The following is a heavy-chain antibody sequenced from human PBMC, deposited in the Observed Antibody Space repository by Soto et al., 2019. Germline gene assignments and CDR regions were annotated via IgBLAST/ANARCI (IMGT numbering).Heavy chain of an antibody. CDR1: GGTFSSYA. Sequence: QVQLVQSGAEVKKPGSSVKVSCKASGGTFSSYAISWVRQAPGQGLEWMGGIIPIFGTANYAQKFQGRVTITAXXSXSXXYMELSSLRSEDTAVYYCARGIGLTIAVAGYYFDYWGQGTLVTVSS. V-gene: IGHV1-69*12. CDR3: ARGIGLTIAVAGYYFDY. J-gene: IGHJ4*02. D-gene: IGHD6-19*01. CDR2: IIPIFGTA.